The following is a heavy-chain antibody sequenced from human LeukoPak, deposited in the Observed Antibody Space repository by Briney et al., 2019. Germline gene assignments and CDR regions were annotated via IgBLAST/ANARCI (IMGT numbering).Heavy chain of an antibody. CDR2: ITNSGNSK. CDR3: ARSSTGYYFDY. D-gene: IGHD3-22*01. Sequence: GGSLRLSCAASEFTFSSYSMNWVRQAPGKGLEWVSYITNSGNSKSYADSVKGRFTISRDNAKNSLYLQMNSLRAEDTATYYCARSSTGYYFDYWGQGTLVTVSS. CDR1: EFTFSSYS. V-gene: IGHV3-48*04. J-gene: IGHJ4*02.